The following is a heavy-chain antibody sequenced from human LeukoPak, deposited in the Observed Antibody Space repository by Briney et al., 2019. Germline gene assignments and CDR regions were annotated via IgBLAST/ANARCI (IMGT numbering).Heavy chain of an antibody. D-gene: IGHD4-17*01. CDR2: IWYDGSNK. CDR3: AKDFRYGVPDY. V-gene: IGHV3-33*06. CDR1: GFTFSSYG. Sequence: GRSLRLSCAASGFTFSSYGMHWVRQAPGKGLEWVAVIWYDGSNKYYADSVKGRFTISRDNSKNTLYLQMNSLRAEDTVVYYCAKDFRYGVPDYWGQGTLVTVSS. J-gene: IGHJ4*02.